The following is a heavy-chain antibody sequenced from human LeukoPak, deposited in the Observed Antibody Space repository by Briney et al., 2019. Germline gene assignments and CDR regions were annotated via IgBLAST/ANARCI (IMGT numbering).Heavy chain of an antibody. CDR3: ARGAGDRWSGSSHAFDI. Sequence: SETLSLTCAVYGGSFSGYYWSWIRQPPGKGLEWIGSIYYSGSTYYNPSLKSRVTISVDTSKNQFSLKLSSVTAADTAVYYCARGAGDRWSGSSHAFDIWGQGTMVTVSS. CDR1: GGSFSGYY. CDR2: IYYSGST. D-gene: IGHD1-26*01. V-gene: IGHV4-34*01. J-gene: IGHJ3*02.